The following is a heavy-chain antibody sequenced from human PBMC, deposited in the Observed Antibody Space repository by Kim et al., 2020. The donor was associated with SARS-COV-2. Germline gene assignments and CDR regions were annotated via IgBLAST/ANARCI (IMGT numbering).Heavy chain of an antibody. V-gene: IGHV1-18*01. CDR1: GYSFTNFG. CDR2: ISTYNGKT. J-gene: IGHJ4*02. Sequence: ASVKVSCKASGYSFTNFGVSWVRQAPGRGLEWMGWISTYNGKTNYTQSLQGRVTMTTDTSTTTVYMELTSLKSDDTAVYYCAVCPRGSGSYWLWSQGTLVTVSS. CDR3: AVCPRGSGSYWL. D-gene: IGHD3-10*01.